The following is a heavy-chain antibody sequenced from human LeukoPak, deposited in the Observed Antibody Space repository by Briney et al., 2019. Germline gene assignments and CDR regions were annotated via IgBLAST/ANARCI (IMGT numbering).Heavy chain of an antibody. Sequence: GGSLRLSCAASGFPFTSYGMHWVRQAPGKGLEWVAAISYDGTYKYYAGSVKGRFTISRDDSKNTLYLQTNSLRAEDTAVYYCAKDRDSSWYSGCFDYWGQGTLVTVSS. CDR1: GFPFTSYG. D-gene: IGHD6-13*01. V-gene: IGHV3-30*18. J-gene: IGHJ4*02. CDR2: ISYDGTYK. CDR3: AKDRDSSWYSGCFDY.